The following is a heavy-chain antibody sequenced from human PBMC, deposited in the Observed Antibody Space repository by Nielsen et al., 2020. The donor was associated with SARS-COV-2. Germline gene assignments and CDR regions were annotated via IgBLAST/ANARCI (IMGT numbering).Heavy chain of an antibody. V-gene: IGHV3-64D*09. CDR1: GFTFSSYA. CDR2: ISSNGGST. CDR3: SSTSSSYYYYYYIDV. J-gene: IGHJ6*03. D-gene: IGHD2-2*01. Sequence: GGSLRLSCSASGFTFSSYAMHWVRQAPGKGLEYVSAISSNGGSTYYADSVKGRFTISRDNSKNTLYLQMSSLRAEDTAVYYCSSTSSSYYYYYYIDVWGKGTTVTVSS.